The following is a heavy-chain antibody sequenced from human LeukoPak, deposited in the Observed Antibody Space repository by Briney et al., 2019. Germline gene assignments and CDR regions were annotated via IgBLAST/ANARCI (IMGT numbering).Heavy chain of an antibody. V-gene: IGHV1-18*01. CDR3: ARGGVYDILTGYSFDY. Sequence: ASVKVSCKTSGYIFSDYGISWVRQAPGQGLEWVGWISVYNGYTKYVQKFQGRVTMTEDTSTDTAYMELSSLRSEDTAVYYCARGGVYDILTGYSFDYWGQGTLVTVSS. CDR2: ISVYNGYT. D-gene: IGHD3-9*01. CDR1: GYIFSDYG. J-gene: IGHJ4*02.